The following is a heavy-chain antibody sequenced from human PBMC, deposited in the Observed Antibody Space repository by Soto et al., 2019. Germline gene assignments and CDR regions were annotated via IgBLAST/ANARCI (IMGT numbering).Heavy chain of an antibody. CDR1: GFTFSSYA. J-gene: IGHJ4*02. V-gene: IGHV3-23*01. CDR3: AKIVTTTPDY. Sequence: EVQLLESGGGLIQPGGSLRLSCAASGFTFSSYAMSWVGQAPGKGLEWVSAITGTGGNTFYADSVQGRFTISRDNSKSTLYLQMNNLRAEDTAVYYCAKIVTTTPDYWGQGPLVTVSS. CDR2: ITGTGGNT. D-gene: IGHD5-12*01.